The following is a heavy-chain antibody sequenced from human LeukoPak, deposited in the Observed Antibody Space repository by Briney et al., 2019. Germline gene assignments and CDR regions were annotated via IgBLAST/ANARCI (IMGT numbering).Heavy chain of an antibody. J-gene: IGHJ5*02. Sequence: ASVKVSCKAFGYTFTSNYMHWVRQAPGQGPEWMGVISPSGGSTTYAQKFQGRVTLTRDMSTSTDYLELSSLRSEDTAVYYCAREVFWRPNWFDPWGQGTLVTVSS. CDR3: AREVFWRPNWFDP. D-gene: IGHD3-3*01. CDR1: GYTFTSNY. V-gene: IGHV1-46*01. CDR2: ISPSGGST.